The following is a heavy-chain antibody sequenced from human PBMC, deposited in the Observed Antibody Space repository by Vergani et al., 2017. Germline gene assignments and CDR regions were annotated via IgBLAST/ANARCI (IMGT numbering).Heavy chain of an antibody. CDR3: TKGSRGYTGYFFDY. D-gene: IGHD5-12*01. Sequence: EVRLLESGGGLVQPGGSLRLSCVGSGFTFTSYAMNWVRQAPGKGLEWVSSVSGSSATPYYADSVKGRFIISRDNSKNTLHLQMNSLRADDTAVYYCTKGSRGYTGYFFDYWGQGTLATVSS. CDR2: VSGSSATP. CDR1: GFTFTSYA. J-gene: IGHJ4*02. V-gene: IGHV3-23*01.